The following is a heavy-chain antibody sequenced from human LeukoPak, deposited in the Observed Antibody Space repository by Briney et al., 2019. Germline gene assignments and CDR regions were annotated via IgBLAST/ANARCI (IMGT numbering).Heavy chain of an antibody. CDR3: AREMDYYGSGSYYNGIDY. D-gene: IGHD3-10*01. J-gene: IGHJ4*02. CDR2: ISAYNGNT. Sequence: ASVKVSCKASGYTFTSYGISWVRQAPGQGLEWMGWISAYNGNTNYAQKLQGRVTMTTDTSTSTAYMELRSLRSDDTAVYYCAREMDYYGSGSYYNGIDYWGQGTLVTVSS. CDR1: GYTFTSYG. V-gene: IGHV1-18*01.